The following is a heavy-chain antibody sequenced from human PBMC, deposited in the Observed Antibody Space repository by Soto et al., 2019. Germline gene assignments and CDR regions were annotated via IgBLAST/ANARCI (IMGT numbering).Heavy chain of an antibody. CDR2: VLPIFDTA. V-gene: IGHV1-69*01. D-gene: IGHD3-10*01. Sequence: QVPLVQSGAEVKKPGPSVKVSCKASGGTLSSYAISWVRQAPGQGLEWMGGVLPIFDTANYAQKFQGRVTITADESTSTAYMELSSLRSEDRAVYYCARGRRKLLWFGAYGMDVWGQGTTVTVSS. CDR3: ARGRRKLLWFGAYGMDV. J-gene: IGHJ6*02. CDR1: GGTLSSYA.